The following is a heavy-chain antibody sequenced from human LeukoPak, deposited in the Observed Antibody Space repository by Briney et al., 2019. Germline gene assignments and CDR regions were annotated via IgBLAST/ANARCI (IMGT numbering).Heavy chain of an antibody. CDR2: INPNSGGT. D-gene: IGHD6-13*01. Sequence: ASVKVSCKASGYTFTGYYMHWVRQAPGQGLEWMGWINPNSGGTNYAQKFQGRVTMTRDTSISTAYMELSRLRSDDTAVYYCARDREYSSRWDYWGQGTLVTVSS. V-gene: IGHV1-2*02. CDR3: ARDREYSSRWDY. J-gene: IGHJ4*02. CDR1: GYTFTGYY.